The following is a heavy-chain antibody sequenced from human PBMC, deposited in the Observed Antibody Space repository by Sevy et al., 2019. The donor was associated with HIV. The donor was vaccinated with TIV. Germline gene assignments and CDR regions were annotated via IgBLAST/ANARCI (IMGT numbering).Heavy chain of an antibody. V-gene: IGHV4-31*03. Sequence: SETLSLTCTVSGGSINSAGYYWNWIRQHPGKGLEWIGYIYYTGGTYFNPSLKSRLTISVDPSKNQFSLKVTSVTAADTAVYYCVSGVAASGPLRYFDLWGRGTLVTVSS. CDR2: IYYTGGT. CDR3: VSGVAASGPLRYFDL. CDR1: GGSINSAGYY. D-gene: IGHD6-13*01. J-gene: IGHJ2*01.